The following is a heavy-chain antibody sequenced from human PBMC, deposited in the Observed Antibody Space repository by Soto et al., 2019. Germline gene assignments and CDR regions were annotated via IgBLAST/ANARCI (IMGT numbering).Heavy chain of an antibody. J-gene: IGHJ5*02. D-gene: IGHD3-22*01. CDR1: GGTCGGYG. V-gene: IGHV3-23*01. CDR2: ISGSGSST. Sequence: GGSLRLSWAAAGGTCGGYGRSWVRQAPGKGLEWVSGISGSGSSTCYADSVKGRFTISRDNAKNTLYLQMNSLRAEDTAVYYCAREQYYYDSSGYETWFDPWGQGTLVTVS. CDR3: AREQYYYDSSGYETWFDP.